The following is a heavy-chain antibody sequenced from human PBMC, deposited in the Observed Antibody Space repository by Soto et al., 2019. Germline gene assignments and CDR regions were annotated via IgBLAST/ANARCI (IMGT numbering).Heavy chain of an antibody. CDR3: AREISLYGSEPRGAFDI. J-gene: IGHJ3*02. D-gene: IGHD3-10*01. CDR1: GFTFSSYS. CDR2: ISSSSSYI. V-gene: IGHV3-21*01. Sequence: EVQLVESGGGLVKPGGSLRLSCAASGFTFSSYSMNWVRQAPGKGLEWVSSISSSSSYIYYADSVKGRFTISRDNAKNSLYLQMNSLRAEDTAVYYCAREISLYGSEPRGAFDIWGQGTMVTVSS.